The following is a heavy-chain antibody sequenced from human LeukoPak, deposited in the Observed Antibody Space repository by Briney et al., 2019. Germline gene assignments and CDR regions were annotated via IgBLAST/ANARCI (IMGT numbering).Heavy chain of an antibody. Sequence: SETLSLTCTVSADSISNYYWSWIRQPPGKGLEWIGSVYARGNTNDNPSLKSRVTISVDTSKNQFSLKLSSVTAADTAMYYCARAIYSFGYADAFDIWGQGTLVTVSS. CDR1: ADSISNYY. V-gene: IGHV4-59*01. J-gene: IGHJ3*02. D-gene: IGHD5-18*01. CDR3: ARAIYSFGYADAFDI. CDR2: VYARGNT.